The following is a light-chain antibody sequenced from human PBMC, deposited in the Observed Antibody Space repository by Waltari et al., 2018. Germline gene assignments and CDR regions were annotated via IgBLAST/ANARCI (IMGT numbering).Light chain of an antibody. CDR2: DVN. CDR3: SSYTSSHTWV. V-gene: IGLV2-14*03. J-gene: IGLJ3*02. Sequence: QSALTQPASVSGSPGQSITISCIGTSSDVGFYNFVSWYQQHPGEAPKPMIYDVNNRPSGVSSRVSGSKSGNTASLTISGLQAEDEADYYCSSYTSSHTWVFGGGTKVTVL. CDR1: SSDVGFYNF.